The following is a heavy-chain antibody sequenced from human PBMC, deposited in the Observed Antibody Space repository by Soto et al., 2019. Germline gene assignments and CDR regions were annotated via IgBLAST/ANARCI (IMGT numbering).Heavy chain of an antibody. CDR3: ARTHSRHYYYYGMDI. D-gene: IGHD1-26*01. V-gene: IGHV1-69*13. Sequence: GASVQVSCKSSGGTFSSYSISWVRHAPGQGLEWMGGIIPIFGTANYAQKFQGRVTITADESTSTAYMELSSLRSEDTAVYYCARTHSRHYYYYGMDIWGQGTTVTVSS. CDR2: IIPIFGTA. CDR1: GGTFSSYS. J-gene: IGHJ6*02.